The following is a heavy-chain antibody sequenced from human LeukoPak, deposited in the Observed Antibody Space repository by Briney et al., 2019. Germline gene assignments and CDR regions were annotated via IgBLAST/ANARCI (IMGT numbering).Heavy chain of an antibody. D-gene: IGHD4-17*01. CDR1: GYTFSSYY. CDR2: INPNSGGT. CDR3: AREPFGPVTTFSGLYYYYYYMDV. Sequence: ASVKVSYKASGYTFSSYYMHWVRQAPGQGLEWMGWINPNSGGTNYAQKFQGRVTMTRDMSISTAYMELSRLRSDDTAVYYCAREPFGPVTTFSGLYYYYYYMDVWGKGTTVTVSS. V-gene: IGHV1-2*02. J-gene: IGHJ6*03.